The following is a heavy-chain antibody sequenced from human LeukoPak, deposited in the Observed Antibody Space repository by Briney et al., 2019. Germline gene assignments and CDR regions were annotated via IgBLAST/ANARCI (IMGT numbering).Heavy chain of an antibody. CDR2: IYTSGST. Sequence: PSETLSLTCTVSGGSISSGSYYWSWIRQPAGKGLEWIGRIYTSGSTNYNPSLKSRVTISVDTSKNQFSLKLSSVTAADTAVYYCARAGFRAYGSGKYMDVWGKGTTVTVSS. J-gene: IGHJ6*03. V-gene: IGHV4-61*02. CDR1: GGSISSGSYY. CDR3: ARAGFRAYGSGKYMDV. D-gene: IGHD3-10*01.